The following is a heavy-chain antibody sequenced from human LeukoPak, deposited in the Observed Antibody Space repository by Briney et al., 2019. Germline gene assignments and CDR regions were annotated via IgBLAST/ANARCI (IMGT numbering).Heavy chain of an antibody. CDR2: INSYGTST. V-gene: IGHV3-74*03. CDR1: GFTFSNYF. J-gene: IGHJ5*02. Sequence: SGGSPRPSCAASGFTFSNYFMHWVRQAPGKGVGWVSRINSYGTSTMYAGSVKGRFTISRDNAKNTLYLQMNSLRDEDTAVYYCARRVDATRWFDPWGQGTLVTVSS. D-gene: IGHD2-15*01. CDR3: ARRVDATRWFDP.